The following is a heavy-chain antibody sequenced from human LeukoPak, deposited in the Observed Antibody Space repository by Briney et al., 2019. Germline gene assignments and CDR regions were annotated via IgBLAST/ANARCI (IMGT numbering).Heavy chain of an antibody. Sequence: GGSLRLSCTASGFVLSDYGMHGVRQAPGKGREGLAFVRNDGSNEYYVGSVKGRFTISRDKSKNTLYLEMNSLRAEDTAVYSCAKESDSGYHSEGPKTWGLGTLVTVSS. CDR3: AKESDSGYHSEGPKT. CDR2: VRNDGSNE. J-gene: IGHJ5*02. V-gene: IGHV3-30*02. D-gene: IGHD5-12*01. CDR1: GFVLSDYG.